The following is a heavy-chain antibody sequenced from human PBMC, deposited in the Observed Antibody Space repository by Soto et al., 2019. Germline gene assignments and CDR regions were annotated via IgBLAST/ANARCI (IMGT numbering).Heavy chain of an antibody. CDR2: IIPIFGTA. CDR3: ARDGGNVDTAMVKDPDYYYYGMDV. Sequence: QVQLVQSGAEVKKPGSSVKVSCKASGGTFSSYAISWVRQAPGQGLEWMGGIIPIFGTANYAQKFQGRVTITADESTSTAYMELSSLRSEDTAVYYCARDGGNVDTAMVKDPDYYYYGMDVWGQGTTVTVSS. V-gene: IGHV1-69*12. J-gene: IGHJ6*02. D-gene: IGHD5-18*01. CDR1: GGTFSSYA.